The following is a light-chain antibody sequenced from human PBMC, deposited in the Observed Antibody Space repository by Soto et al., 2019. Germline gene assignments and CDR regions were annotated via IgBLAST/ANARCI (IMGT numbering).Light chain of an antibody. CDR1: QGIGDT. CDR2: DTS. Sequence: EIVMRQSPATLSVSPGEGAPLSCRASQGIGDTLAWYQHKPGQTPRLLIYDTSTRATGVPTRFSGSRSGAEFTLTINSLQSEDFAVYYCQPYNNWPLTFGGGTKVDIK. J-gene: IGKJ4*01. CDR3: QPYNNWPLT. V-gene: IGKV3-15*01.